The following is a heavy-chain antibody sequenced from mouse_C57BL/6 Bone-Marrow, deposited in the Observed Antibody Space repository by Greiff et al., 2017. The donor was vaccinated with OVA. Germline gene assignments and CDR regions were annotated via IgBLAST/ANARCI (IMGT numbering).Heavy chain of an antibody. CDR1: GFSLTSYG. J-gene: IGHJ4*01. Sequence: QVQLQQSGPGLVQPSQSLSITCTVSGFSLTSYGVHWVRQSPGKGLEWLGVIWSGGSTDYNAAFISRLSISKDNSKSQVFFKMNSLQADDTAIYYCAFLGRGVAMDYWGQGTSVTVSS. V-gene: IGHV2-2*01. CDR2: IWSGGST. D-gene: IGHD4-1*01. CDR3: AFLGRGVAMDY.